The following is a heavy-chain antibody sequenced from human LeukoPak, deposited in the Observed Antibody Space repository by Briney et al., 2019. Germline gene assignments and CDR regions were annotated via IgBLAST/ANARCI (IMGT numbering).Heavy chain of an antibody. V-gene: IGHV1-2*02. CDR3: AKVGHPTDIVLVPAAHSDLGTFDH. D-gene: IGHD2-8*02. CDR1: GYTFTHYY. CDR2: INPNSGGT. Sequence: ASLRVSCKASGYTFTHYYIHWVRQAPGQGLEWMGWINPNSGGTNYAQKFQGRVTMTRGTSISTAYMDLSRLNFDDTAVYYCAKVGHPTDIVLVPAAHSDLGTFDHWGQGTLVTVSS. J-gene: IGHJ4*02.